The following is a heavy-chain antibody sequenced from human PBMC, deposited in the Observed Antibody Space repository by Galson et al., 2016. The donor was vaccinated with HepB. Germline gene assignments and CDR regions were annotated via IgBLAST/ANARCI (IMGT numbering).Heavy chain of an antibody. CDR2: VNPVNGDT. Sequence: SVKVSCKASGYTFTSYAIHWVRQAPGQRLEWMGWVNPVNGDTNYSPKFQGRLTMTSDTSANTAYLDLSSLGSADTSMYYCARQPTSTSVNYYQLDYWGQGTLVSVSS. J-gene: IGHJ4*02. V-gene: IGHV1-3*01. D-gene: IGHD3-10*01. CDR1: GYTFTSYA. CDR3: ARQPTSTSVNYYQLDY.